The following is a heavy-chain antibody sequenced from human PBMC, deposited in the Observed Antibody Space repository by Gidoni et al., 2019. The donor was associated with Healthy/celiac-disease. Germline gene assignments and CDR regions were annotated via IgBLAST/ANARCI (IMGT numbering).Heavy chain of an antibody. CDR3: AKSDVLHYYYYMDV. D-gene: IGHD2-8*02. CDR1: GFTFSSDA. V-gene: IGHV3-23*01. Sequence: EVQLLESGGGLVQPGGSLRLSCAASGFTFSSDAMSWVRQAPGKGLEWVSAISGSVGSTSYADSVKGRFTISRDNSKNTLYLQMNSLRAEDTAVYYCAKSDVLHYYYYMDVWGKGTTVTVSS. J-gene: IGHJ6*03. CDR2: ISGSVGST.